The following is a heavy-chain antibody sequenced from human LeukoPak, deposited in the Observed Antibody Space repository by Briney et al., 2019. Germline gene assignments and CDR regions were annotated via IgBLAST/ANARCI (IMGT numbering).Heavy chain of an antibody. CDR2: IYYSGSA. V-gene: IGHV4-59*12. CDR1: GGSISTYY. D-gene: IGHD4-17*01. Sequence: PSETLSLTCTVSGGSISTYYWSWIRQPPGKGLEWIGYIYYSGSANYSPSLSSRVTISLDMSENQFSLKLTSVTAADTAVYYCARGQGTVTTHWGQGTLVTVSS. J-gene: IGHJ4*02. CDR3: ARGQGTVTTH.